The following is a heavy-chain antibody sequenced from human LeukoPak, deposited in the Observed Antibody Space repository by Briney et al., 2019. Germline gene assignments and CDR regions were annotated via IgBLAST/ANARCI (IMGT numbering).Heavy chain of an antibody. V-gene: IGHV4-4*09. CDR2: IYTSGST. Sequence: SETLSLTCTVSGGSISSYYWSWIRQPPGKGLEWIGYIYTSGSTNDNPSLKSRVTISVDTSKNQFSLKLSSVTAADTAVYYCARLAGIYFDYWGQGTLVTVSS. CDR1: GGSISSYY. CDR3: ARLAGIYFDY. D-gene: IGHD6-19*01. J-gene: IGHJ4*02.